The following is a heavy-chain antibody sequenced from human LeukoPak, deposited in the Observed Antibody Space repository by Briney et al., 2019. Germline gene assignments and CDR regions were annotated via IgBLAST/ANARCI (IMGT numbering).Heavy chain of an antibody. D-gene: IGHD2-2*01. V-gene: IGHV1-2*02. Sequence: GTSEKLSCKASGYTFTGYYMHWVRQAPGQGLEWMGWINPNSGGTNYAQKFQGRVTMTRATSISTAYMELSRLRSDDTAVYLCARGGGWAYCSSTSCLFLHYWGQGTLVTVSS. CDR2: INPNSGGT. CDR1: GYTFTGYY. CDR3: ARGGGWAYCSSTSCLFLHY. J-gene: IGHJ4*02.